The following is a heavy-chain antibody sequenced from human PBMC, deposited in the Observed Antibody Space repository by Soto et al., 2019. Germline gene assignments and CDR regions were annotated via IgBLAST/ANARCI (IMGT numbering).Heavy chain of an antibody. D-gene: IGHD6-19*01. V-gene: IGHV4-39*01. CDR3: ARHARGWYDPDLDY. Sequence: PSETLSLTCTVSGGSISSSSYYWGWIRQPPGKGLEWIGSIYYSGSTYYNPSLKSRVTISVDTSKNQFSLKLSSVTAADTAVYYCARHARGWYDPDLDYWGQGTLVTVSS. CDR1: GGSISSSSYY. J-gene: IGHJ4*02. CDR2: IYYSGST.